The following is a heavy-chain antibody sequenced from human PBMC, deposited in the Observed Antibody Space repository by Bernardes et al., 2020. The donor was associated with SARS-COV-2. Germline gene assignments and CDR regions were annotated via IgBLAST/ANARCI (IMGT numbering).Heavy chain of an antibody. CDR3: ARDRVGPAIESPRYGLDV. V-gene: IGHV4-4*08. D-gene: IGHD1-26*01. CDR1: GGSIRSYC. J-gene: IGHJ6*02. CDR2: VYTTGGT. Sequence: SEPLSLTCTVSGGSIRSYCWSWIRQPPGKGLEWIGCVYTTGGTNYNPSLRGRVTISVDKSKNQFSLRLTSVTAADTAVYFCARDRVGPAIESPRYGLDVWGQGTTVAVSS.